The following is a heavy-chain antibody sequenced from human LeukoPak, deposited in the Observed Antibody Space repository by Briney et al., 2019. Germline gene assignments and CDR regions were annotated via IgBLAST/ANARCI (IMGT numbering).Heavy chain of an antibody. CDR1: GFTFSSYG. J-gene: IGHJ6*03. Sequence: QAGGTLRLSCAASGFTFSSYGMSWVRQAPGKGLEWVSAISGSGGSTYYADSVKGRFTISRDNSKNTLYLQMDSLRAEDTAVYYCARVHGISSGWTSYYYYYYMDVWGKGTTVTISS. CDR2: ISGSGGST. D-gene: IGHD6-19*01. CDR3: ARVHGISSGWTSYYYYYYMDV. V-gene: IGHV3-23*01.